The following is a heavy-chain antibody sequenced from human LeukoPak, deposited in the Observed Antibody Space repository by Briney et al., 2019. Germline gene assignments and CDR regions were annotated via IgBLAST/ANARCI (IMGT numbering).Heavy chain of an antibody. CDR2: ISSKSTYI. CDR3: ARRGGLSSSRGFDH. V-gene: IGHV3-21*01. J-gene: IGHJ4*02. Sequence: GGSLRLSCVASGFDFNYYDMSWVPQAPGKGLECVSSISSKSTYIDSADSTKGRFTLSRDNANNSVFLQMSSLRPEDTAVYFCARRGGLSSSRGFDHWGQGTLVTVSS. D-gene: IGHD3-16*01. CDR1: GFDFNYYD.